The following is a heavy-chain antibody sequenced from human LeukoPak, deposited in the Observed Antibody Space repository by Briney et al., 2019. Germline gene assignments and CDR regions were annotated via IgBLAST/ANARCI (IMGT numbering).Heavy chain of an antibody. CDR3: ARSGFSTGFYLDF. CDR2: IDPSGGVP. J-gene: IGHJ4*02. V-gene: IGHV1-2*02. Sequence: ASVKVSCKASGYTFTGQFIHWLRQAPGQGLQWMGWIDPSGGVPHYAQKFQGTITLTRDTSIATAYMEVHRLQSDDTAVYYCARSGFSTGFYLDFWGQGTLISVSS. CDR1: GYTFTGQF. D-gene: IGHD2-8*02.